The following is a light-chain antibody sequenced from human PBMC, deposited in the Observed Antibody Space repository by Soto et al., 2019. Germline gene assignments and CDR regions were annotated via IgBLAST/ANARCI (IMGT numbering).Light chain of an antibody. V-gene: IGKV3-11*01. CDR1: QSVSSY. Sequence: EIVLTQSPATLSLSPGERATLSCRASQSVSSYFAWYQQKPGQAPRLLIYDASNRATGIPARFSGSGSATEFTLTIISLEREDDAVYYCHQRSNRSPFPFGHGTKGDIK. CDR3: HQRSNRSPFP. J-gene: IGKJ3*01. CDR2: DAS.